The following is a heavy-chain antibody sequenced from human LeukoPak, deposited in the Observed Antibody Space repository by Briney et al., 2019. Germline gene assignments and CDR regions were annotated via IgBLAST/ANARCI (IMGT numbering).Heavy chain of an antibody. Sequence: PGGSLRLSCAASGFTFSSYAMHWVRQAPGKGLEWVAVISYDGSNKYYADSVKGRFTISRDNSKNTLYLRMNSLRAEDTAVYYCAAGEYFDYWGQGTLVTVSS. V-gene: IGHV3-30*01. CDR3: AAGEYFDY. CDR2: ISYDGSNK. D-gene: IGHD3-10*01. CDR1: GFTFSSYA. J-gene: IGHJ4*02.